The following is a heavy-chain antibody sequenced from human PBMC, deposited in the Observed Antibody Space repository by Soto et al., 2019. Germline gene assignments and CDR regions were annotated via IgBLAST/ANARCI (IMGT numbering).Heavy chain of an antibody. CDR2: FDPEDGET. CDR1: GYTLTELS. D-gene: IGHD2-2*01. J-gene: IGHJ4*02. Sequence: SVKVSCKVSGYTLTELSMHGVGQSPGKGLEWMGGFDPEDGETIYAQKFQGRVTMTEDTSTDTAYMELSSLRSEDTAVYYCATYQLSHPGSFDYWGQGTLVTVSS. V-gene: IGHV1-24*01. CDR3: ATYQLSHPGSFDY.